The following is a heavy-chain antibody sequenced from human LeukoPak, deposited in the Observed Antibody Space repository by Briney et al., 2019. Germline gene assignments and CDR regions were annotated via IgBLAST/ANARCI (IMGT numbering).Heavy chain of an antibody. J-gene: IGHJ5*02. D-gene: IGHD3-22*01. Sequence: SETLSLTCTVSGGSISSSSYYWGWIRQPPGKGLEWIGSIYYSGSTYYNPSLKSRVTISVDTSKNQFSLKLSSVTAADTAVYYCASGYYYDSSGYAPWGQGTLVTVSS. CDR3: ASGYYYDSSGYAP. V-gene: IGHV4-39*07. CDR1: GGSISSSSYY. CDR2: IYYSGST.